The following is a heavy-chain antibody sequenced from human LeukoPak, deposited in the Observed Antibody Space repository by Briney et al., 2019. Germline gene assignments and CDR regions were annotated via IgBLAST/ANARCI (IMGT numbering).Heavy chain of an antibody. CDR3: AVGSYYFDY. CDR1: GFTFSSYA. V-gene: IGHV3-23*01. D-gene: IGHD3-10*01. J-gene: IGHJ4*02. Sequence: GGSLRLSCAASGFTFSSYAMTWVRQAPGKGLEWVSGISGSGGSTYYADSVKGRFTISRDNSKNTLYVQMNSLRAEDTAVYYCAVGSYYFDYWGQGTLVTVSS. CDR2: ISGSGGST.